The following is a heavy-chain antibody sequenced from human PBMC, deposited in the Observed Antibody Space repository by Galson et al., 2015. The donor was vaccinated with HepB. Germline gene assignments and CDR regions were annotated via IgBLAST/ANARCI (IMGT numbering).Heavy chain of an antibody. J-gene: IGHJ4*02. CDR1: GFTFSDYY. Sequence: SLRLSCAASGFTFSDYYMSWIRQAPGKGLEWVSYISSSSRYTNYADSVKGRFSISRDNAKNSLYLQMNSLRAEDTAVYYCARDLLGYGGNLLGGYWGQGTLVTVSS. CDR2: ISSSSRYT. CDR3: ARDLLGYGGNLLGGY. V-gene: IGHV3-11*06. D-gene: IGHD4-23*01.